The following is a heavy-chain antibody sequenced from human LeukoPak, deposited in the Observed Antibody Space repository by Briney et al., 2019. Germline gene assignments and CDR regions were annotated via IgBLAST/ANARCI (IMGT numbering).Heavy chain of an antibody. CDR2: INPNSGGT. Sequence: ASVKVSCKASGYAFTGYYMHWVRQAPGQGLEWMGWINPNSGGTNYAQKFQGRVTMTRDTSISTAYMELSRLRSDDTAVYYCARDGGSSGWYGDKEDAYMDVWGKGTTVTVSS. V-gene: IGHV1-2*02. D-gene: IGHD6-19*01. CDR3: ARDGGSSGWYGDKEDAYMDV. J-gene: IGHJ6*03. CDR1: GYAFTGYY.